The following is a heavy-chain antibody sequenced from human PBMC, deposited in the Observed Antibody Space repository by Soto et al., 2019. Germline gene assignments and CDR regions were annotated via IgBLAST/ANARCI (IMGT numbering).Heavy chain of an antibody. D-gene: IGHD2-2*01. CDR2: IYYSGST. Sequence: QVQLQESGPGLVKPSETLSLTCSVSGASITSGAYYWTWIRQHPGKGLEWIGHIYYSGSTFYNPSLKSRLRMSLASSRKRFSVELSSVTAADTARSYCARTRGRTRFFDYWCQAVRVSVSS. CDR1: GASITSGAYY. J-gene: IGHJ4*02. CDR3: ARTRGRTRFFDY. V-gene: IGHV4-31*03.